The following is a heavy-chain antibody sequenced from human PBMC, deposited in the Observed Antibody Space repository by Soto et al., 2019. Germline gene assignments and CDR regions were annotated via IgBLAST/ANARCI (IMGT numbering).Heavy chain of an antibody. D-gene: IGHD3-3*01. V-gene: IGHV4-34*01. CDR2: INHSGST. Sequence: ALSRTGSVYCWSFSRYYWGWILHHPVKLLEFIGEINHSGSTNYNPSLKSRVTISVDTSKNQFSLKLGSVTAADTAVYYCARGALKITIFGVVKGLGYMDVWGTGTTVTVSS. CDR1: CWSFSRYY. CDR3: ARGALKITIFGVVKGLGYMDV. J-gene: IGHJ6*03.